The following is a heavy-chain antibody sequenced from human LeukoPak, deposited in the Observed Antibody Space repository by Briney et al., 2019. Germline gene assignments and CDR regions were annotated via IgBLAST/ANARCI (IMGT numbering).Heavy chain of an antibody. CDR2: ISAYNGNT. CDR3: ARDPTLLDRSEDY. V-gene: IGHV1-18*01. CDR1: GYTFTSYG. D-gene: IGHD3-10*01. Sequence: ASVKVSCNASGYTFTSYGISWVRQAPGQGLEWMGWISAYNGNTNYAQKLQGRVTMTTYTSTSTAYMELRSLRAGDPAVYYCARDPTLLDRSEDYWGQGTLVTVSS. J-gene: IGHJ4*02.